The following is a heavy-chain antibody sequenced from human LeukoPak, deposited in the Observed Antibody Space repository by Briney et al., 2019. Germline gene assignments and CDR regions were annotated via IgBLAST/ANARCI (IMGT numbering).Heavy chain of an antibody. Sequence: SVKVSCKASGGTFGSYAISWVRQAPGQGLEWMGRIIPILGIANYAQKFQGRVTITADKSTSTAYMELSSLRSEDTAVYYCARSSYIAVAGGYYYYGMDVWGQGTTVTVSS. CDR3: ARSSYIAVAGGYYYYGMDV. V-gene: IGHV1-69*04. J-gene: IGHJ6*02. D-gene: IGHD6-19*01. CDR1: GGTFGSYA. CDR2: IIPILGIA.